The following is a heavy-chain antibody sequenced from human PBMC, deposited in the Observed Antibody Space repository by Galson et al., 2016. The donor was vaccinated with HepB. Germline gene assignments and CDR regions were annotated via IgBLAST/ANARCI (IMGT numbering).Heavy chain of an antibody. CDR1: GFTFSSYG. J-gene: IGHJ4*02. V-gene: IGHV3-30*03. CDR2: ISYDGSNK. D-gene: IGHD2/OR15-2a*01. CDR3: ASEAPILAPTLDY. Sequence: SLRLSCAASGFTFSSYGMHWVRQAPGKGLEWVAFISYDGSNKYHADSVKGRYTISRDNSKNTLYLQMNSLRAKDTAVYYCASEAPILAPTLDYWGQGTLVTVSS.